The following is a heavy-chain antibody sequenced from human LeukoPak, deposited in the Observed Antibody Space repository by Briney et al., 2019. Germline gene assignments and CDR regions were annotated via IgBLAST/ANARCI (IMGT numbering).Heavy chain of an antibody. J-gene: IGHJ4*02. V-gene: IGHV3-30*02. Sequence: GGSLRLSCAASGFTFSSYGMHWVRQAPGKGLEWVAFIRYDGSNKYYADSVKGGFTISRDNSKNTLYLQMNSLRAEDTAVYYCAKDISYYDFWSGPPADYWGQGTLVTVSS. CDR2: IRYDGSNK. CDR3: AKDISYYDFWSGPPADY. D-gene: IGHD3-3*01. CDR1: GFTFSSYG.